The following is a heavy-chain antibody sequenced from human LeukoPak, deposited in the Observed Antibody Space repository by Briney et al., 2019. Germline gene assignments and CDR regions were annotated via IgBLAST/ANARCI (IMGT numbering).Heavy chain of an antibody. Sequence: GGSLRLSCAASGFTFSSYAMSWVRQAPGKGLEWVSAISGSGGSTYYADSVKGRFTISRDNAKNSLYLQMNSVRAEDTAVYYCARGARYLLLREYYYGMDVWGQGTTVTVSS. CDR3: ARGARYLLLREYYYGMDV. V-gene: IGHV3-23*01. CDR2: ISGSGGST. D-gene: IGHD2-2*01. CDR1: GFTFSSYA. J-gene: IGHJ6*02.